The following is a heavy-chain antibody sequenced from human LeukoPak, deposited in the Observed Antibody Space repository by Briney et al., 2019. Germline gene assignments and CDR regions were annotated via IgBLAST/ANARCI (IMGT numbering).Heavy chain of an antibody. Sequence: GGSLRLSCAATGFAFSSYEMNWVRQAPGKGLEWVSYISSSGSTIYYADSVKGRFTISRDNAKNSLYLQMNSLRAEDTAVYYCARDHGSGLGDLDPWGQGTLVTVSS. J-gene: IGHJ5*02. V-gene: IGHV3-48*03. CDR3: ARDHGSGLGDLDP. CDR1: GFAFSSYE. D-gene: IGHD3-10*01. CDR2: ISSSGSTI.